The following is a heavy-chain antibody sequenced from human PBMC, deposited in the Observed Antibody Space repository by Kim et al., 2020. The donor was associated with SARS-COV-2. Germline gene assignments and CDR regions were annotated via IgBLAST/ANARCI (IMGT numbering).Heavy chain of an antibody. CDR3: ARPYSGSYYSWFDL. CDR2: LSYDGSNK. D-gene: IGHD1-26*01. J-gene: IGHJ5*02. CDR1: GFTFSSYA. Sequence: GGSLRLSCAASGFTFSSYAMHWVRQAPGKGLEWVAVLSYDGSNKYYADSLKGRFAISRDNSKNTLYLQMNSLRAEDTAVYFCARPYSGSYYSWFDLWGQGTLVTVSS. V-gene: IGHV3-30*09.